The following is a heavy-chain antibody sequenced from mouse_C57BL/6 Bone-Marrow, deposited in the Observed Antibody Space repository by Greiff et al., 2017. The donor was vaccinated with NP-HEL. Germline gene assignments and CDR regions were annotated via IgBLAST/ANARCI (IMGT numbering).Heavy chain of an antibody. CDR3: ASPYLYYYAMDY. D-gene: IGHD5-1*01. CDR1: GFTFSSYA. Sequence: EVKLVESGGGLVKPGGSLKLSCAASGFTFSSYAMSWVRQTPEKRLEWVATISDGGSYTYYPDNVKGRFTISRDNAKNNLYLQMSHLKSEDTAMYYCASPYLYYYAMDYWGQGTSVTVSS. J-gene: IGHJ4*01. V-gene: IGHV5-4*03. CDR2: ISDGGSYT.